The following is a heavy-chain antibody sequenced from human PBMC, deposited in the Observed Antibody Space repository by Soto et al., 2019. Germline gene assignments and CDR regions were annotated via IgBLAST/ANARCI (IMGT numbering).Heavy chain of an antibody. V-gene: IGHV1-69*13. D-gene: IGHD2-21*02. Sequence: ASVKVSCKASGCTFSSYAISWVRQAPGQGLEWMGGIIPIFGTANYAQKFQGRVTITADESTSTAYMELSSLRSEDTAVYYCARVHGDCCYYYYGMDVWGQGTTVTVSS. CDR2: IIPIFGTA. CDR3: ARVHGDCCYYYYGMDV. J-gene: IGHJ6*02. CDR1: GCTFSSYA.